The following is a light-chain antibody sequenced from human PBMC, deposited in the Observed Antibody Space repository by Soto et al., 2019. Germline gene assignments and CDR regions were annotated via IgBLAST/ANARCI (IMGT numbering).Light chain of an antibody. CDR2: LNSDGSH. CDR3: QTWGTGIQGV. CDR1: SGHSSYA. V-gene: IGLV4-69*01. J-gene: IGLJ3*02. Sequence: QSVLTQSPSASTSLGASVKLTRTLSSGHSSYAIAWHQQQPEKGPRYLMKLNSDGSHSKGDGIPDRFSGSSSGAERYLTISSLQSEDEADYYCQTWGTGIQGVFGGGTKLTVL.